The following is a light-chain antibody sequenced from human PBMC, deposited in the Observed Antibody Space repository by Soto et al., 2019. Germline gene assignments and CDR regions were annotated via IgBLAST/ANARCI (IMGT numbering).Light chain of an antibody. V-gene: IGLV2-23*02. CDR1: SSDVGSYNL. CDR2: EVS. J-gene: IGLJ1*01. CDR3: CSYAGSSTYV. Sequence: QSVLTQPASVSGSPGQSITISCTGTSSDVGSYNLVSWYQQHPGKAPKLMIYEVSKRPSGVPNRFSGSKSGNTASLTISGLQAEDEADYYCCSYAGSSTYVFGAGTKLTV.